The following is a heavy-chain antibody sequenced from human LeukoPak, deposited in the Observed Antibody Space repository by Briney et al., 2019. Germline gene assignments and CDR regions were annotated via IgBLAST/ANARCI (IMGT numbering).Heavy chain of an antibody. Sequence: ASVKVSCKASGYTFTSYGISWVRQAPGRGLEWMGWISAYNGNTNYAQKLQGRVTMTTDTSTSTAYMELRSLRSDDTAVYYCAREIHSSSWYYFDYWGQGTLVTVSS. D-gene: IGHD6-13*01. CDR1: GYTFTSYG. CDR2: ISAYNGNT. V-gene: IGHV1-18*01. CDR3: AREIHSSSWYYFDY. J-gene: IGHJ4*02.